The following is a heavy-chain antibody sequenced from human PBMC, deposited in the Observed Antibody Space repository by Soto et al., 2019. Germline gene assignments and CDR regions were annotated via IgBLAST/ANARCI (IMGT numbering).Heavy chain of an antibody. V-gene: IGHV1-69*05. CDR2: IIPIFGTA. CDR1: GGTFSSYA. J-gene: IGHJ6*02. D-gene: IGHD3-10*01. CDR3: ASAGSGSYGPASYYYYYCCMDV. Sequence: QVQLVQSGAEVKKPGSSVKVSCKASGGTFSSYAISWVRQAPGQGLEWMGGIIPIFGTANYAQKFQGRVTITPDASTSNAYMELSSLRPEDPAVYSCASAGSGSYGPASYYYYYCCMDVWGQGPTVAVSS.